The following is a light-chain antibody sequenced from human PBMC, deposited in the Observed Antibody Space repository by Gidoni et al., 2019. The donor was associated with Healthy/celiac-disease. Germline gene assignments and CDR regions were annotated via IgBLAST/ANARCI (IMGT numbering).Light chain of an antibody. CDR3: QKYNSAVT. Sequence: DIQMTQSPSSLSASVGDRVTITCRASQGISNYLAWYQLKPGKVPKLLIYAASTLQSVVPSRFSGSGSGTDFTLTISSLQPEDVATYYCQKYNSAVTFGPGTKVEIK. CDR2: AAS. J-gene: IGKJ3*01. CDR1: QGISNY. V-gene: IGKV1-27*01.